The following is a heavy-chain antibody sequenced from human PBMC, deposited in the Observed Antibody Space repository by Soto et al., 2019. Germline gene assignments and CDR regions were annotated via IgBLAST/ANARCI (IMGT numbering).Heavy chain of an antibody. J-gene: IGHJ3*01. D-gene: IGHD2-15*01. V-gene: IGHV1-18*01. CDR1: GYTFTGYG. Sequence: QVQLVQSGAEVKKPGASVKVSCKTSGYTFTGYGINWVRQAPGHGLEWMGWISVFNGNTKYGQNIQDRVIMTTDTSTSTAYMELRRLRSGVTVVYFCGRDGSGGIIDSWGQGKRLIVSS. CDR2: ISVFNGNT. CDR3: GRDGSGGIIDS.